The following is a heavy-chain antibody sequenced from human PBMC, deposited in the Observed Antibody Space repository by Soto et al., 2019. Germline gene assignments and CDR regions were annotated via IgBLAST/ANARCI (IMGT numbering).Heavy chain of an antibody. Sequence: GGSLRLSCAASGFTFSSYWMSWVRQAPGKGLEWVANIKQDGSEKYYVDSVKGRFTISRDNAKNSLYLQMNSLRAEDTAVYYCARSIQQLHTFYYYYYGMDVWGQGTTVTVSS. CDR1: GFTFSSYW. CDR3: ARSIQQLHTFYYYYYGMDV. D-gene: IGHD6-13*01. CDR2: IKQDGSEK. J-gene: IGHJ6*02. V-gene: IGHV3-7*01.